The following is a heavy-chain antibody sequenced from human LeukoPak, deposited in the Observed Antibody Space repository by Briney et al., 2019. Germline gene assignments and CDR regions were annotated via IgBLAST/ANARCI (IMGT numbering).Heavy chain of an antibody. D-gene: IGHD3-3*01. Sequence: SQTLSLTCAISGDSVSSNSAAWNWIRQSPSRGLEWLGRTYYRSKWYNDYAVSVKSRITINPDTSKNQFSLQLNSVTPEDTAVYYCARAQQGGYDFWSGAENWFDPWGQGTLVTVSS. CDR2: TYYRSKWYN. V-gene: IGHV6-1*01. J-gene: IGHJ5*02. CDR3: ARAQQGGYDFWSGAENWFDP. CDR1: GDSVSSNSAA.